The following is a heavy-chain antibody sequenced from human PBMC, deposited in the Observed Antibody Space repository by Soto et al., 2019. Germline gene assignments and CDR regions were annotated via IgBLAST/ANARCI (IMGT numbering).Heavy chain of an antibody. CDR1: GGSISSGDYY. CDR3: ARGGYGSGRYYYYYGMDV. J-gene: IGHJ6*02. D-gene: IGHD3-10*01. Sequence: TSETLSLTCTVSGGSISSGDYYWSWIRRPPGKGLEWIGYIYYSGSTYYDPSLKSRVTISVDTSKNQFSLKLSSVTAADTAVYYCARGGYGSGRYYYYYGMDVWGQGTTVTVS. V-gene: IGHV4-30-4*01. CDR2: IYYSGST.